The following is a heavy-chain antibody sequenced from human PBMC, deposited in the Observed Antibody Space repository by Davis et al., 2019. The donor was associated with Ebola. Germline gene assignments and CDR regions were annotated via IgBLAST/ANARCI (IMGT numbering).Heavy chain of an antibody. CDR2: ISGSGGST. D-gene: IGHD3-16*02. Sequence: GESLKISCAASGFTFSSYAMSWVRQAPGKGLEWVSAISGSGGSTYYADSVKGRFTISRDNSKNTLYLQMNSLRAEDTAVYYCAKDDYDYVWGSYRPLWAFDIWGQGTMVTVSS. CDR3: AKDDYDYVWGSYRPLWAFDI. V-gene: IGHV3-23*01. CDR1: GFTFSSYA. J-gene: IGHJ3*02.